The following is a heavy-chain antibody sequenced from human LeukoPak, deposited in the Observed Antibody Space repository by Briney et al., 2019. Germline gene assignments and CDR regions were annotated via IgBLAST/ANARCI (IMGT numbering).Heavy chain of an antibody. D-gene: IGHD6-25*01. CDR3: ARDSGGYPNFDY. CDR1: GYSISSGYY. V-gene: IGHV4-38-2*02. Sequence: KPSETLSLTCTVSGYSISSGYYWGWIRQPPGKGLEWIGSIYHSGSTYYNPSLKSRVTISVDTSKNQLSLKLSSVTAADTAVYYCARDSGGYPNFDYWGQGTLVTVSS. CDR2: IYHSGST. J-gene: IGHJ4*02.